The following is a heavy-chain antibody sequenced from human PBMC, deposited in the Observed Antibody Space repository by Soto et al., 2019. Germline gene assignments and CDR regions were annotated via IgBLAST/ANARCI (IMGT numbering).Heavy chain of an antibody. V-gene: IGHV3-30-3*01. CDR3: ARDDCSSTSCSLGY. D-gene: IGHD2-2*01. CDR2: ISYDGSNK. CDR1: GFTFSSYA. Sequence: GGSLRLSCAASGFTFSSYAMHWVRQAPGKGLEWVAVISYDGSNKYYADSVKGRFTISRDNSKNTLYLQMNSLRAEDTAVYYCARDDCSSTSCSLGYWGQGTLVTVSS. J-gene: IGHJ4*02.